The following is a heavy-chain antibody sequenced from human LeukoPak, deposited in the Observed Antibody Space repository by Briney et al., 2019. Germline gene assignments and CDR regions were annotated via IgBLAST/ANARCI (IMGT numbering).Heavy chain of an antibody. V-gene: IGHV3-53*01. CDR3: AREVVRGVIDY. CDR1: GFTVSSNY. D-gene: IGHD3-10*01. J-gene: IGHJ4*02. Sequence: GGSLRLSCGASGFTVSSNYMSWVRQAPGKGLEWVSVIYSGGSTFYADPVKGRFTISRDNSKNTLYLQMNSLRAEDTAVYYCAREVVRGVIDYWGQGTLVTVSS. CDR2: IYSGGST.